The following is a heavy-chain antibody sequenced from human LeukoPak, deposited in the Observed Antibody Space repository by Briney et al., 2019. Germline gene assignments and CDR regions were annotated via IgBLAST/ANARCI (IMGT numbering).Heavy chain of an antibody. D-gene: IGHD2-2*01. CDR3: AKEAQGCSITSCYFDS. Sequence: PGRSLRLSCAASGFTFSSYAMHWVHQAPGKGLEWVAVISYDGSNKYYADSVKGRFTISRDNSKNTLFLQMNSLRAEDTAVYYCAKEAQGCSITSCYFDSWGQGTLVTVSS. J-gene: IGHJ4*02. V-gene: IGHV3-30-3*01. CDR2: ISYDGSNK. CDR1: GFTFSSYA.